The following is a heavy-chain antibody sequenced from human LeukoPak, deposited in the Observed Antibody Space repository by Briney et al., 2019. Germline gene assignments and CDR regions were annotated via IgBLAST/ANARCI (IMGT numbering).Heavy chain of an antibody. J-gene: IGHJ4*02. CDR3: ARHGGRHCSGGSCYLVGMYYFDY. CDR2: IYYSGST. V-gene: IGHV4-39*01. CDR1: GGSISSSSYY. D-gene: IGHD2-15*01. Sequence: VKPSETLSLTCTVSGGSISSSSYYWGWIRQTPGKGLEWIGSIYYSGSTYYNPSLKSRVTISVDTSKNQFSLKLSSVTAPDTAVYYCARHGGRHCSGGSCYLVGMYYFDYWGQGTLVTVSS.